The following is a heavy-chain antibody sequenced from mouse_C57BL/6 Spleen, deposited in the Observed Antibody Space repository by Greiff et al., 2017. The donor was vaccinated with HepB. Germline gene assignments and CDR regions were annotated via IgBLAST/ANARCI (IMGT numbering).Heavy chain of an antibody. CDR2: INPNYGTT. V-gene: IGHV1-39*01. CDR1: GYSFTDYN. CDR3: ARRVYGSSNDYDY. Sequence: VQLKQSGPELVKPGASVKISCKASGYSFTDYNMNWVKQSNGKSLEWIGVINPNYGTTSYNQKFKGKATLTVDQSSSTAYMQLNSLTSEDSAVYYRARRVYGSSNDYDYWGQGTTLTVSS. D-gene: IGHD1-1*01. J-gene: IGHJ2*01.